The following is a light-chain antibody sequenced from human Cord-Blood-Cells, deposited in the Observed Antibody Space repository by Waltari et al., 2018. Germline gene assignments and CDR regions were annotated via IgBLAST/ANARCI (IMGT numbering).Light chain of an antibody. CDR2: DFS. V-gene: IGLV2-14*01. CDR1: SSDVGGYNY. Sequence: QSALTQPASVSGSPGQSITISCTGTSSDVGGYNYVSWYQQHPGKAPKLMFYDFSNRPSGVSNRFSGSKSGNTASLTISWLQAEDEADYCCSSYTSSSTWVFGGGTKLTVL. J-gene: IGLJ3*02. CDR3: SSYTSSSTWV.